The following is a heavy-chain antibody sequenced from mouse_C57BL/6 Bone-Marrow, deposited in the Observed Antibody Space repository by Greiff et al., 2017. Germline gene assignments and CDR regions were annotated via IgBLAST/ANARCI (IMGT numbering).Heavy chain of an antibody. Sequence: VTVVESGPELVKPGASVKLSCKASGYTFTSYDINWVKQRPGQGLEWIGWIYPRDGSTKYNEKFKGKATLTVDTSSSTAYMELHSLTSEDSAVYFCARDYGSSYWYFDVWGTGTTVTVSS. CDR1: GYTFTSYD. J-gene: IGHJ1*03. D-gene: IGHD1-1*01. V-gene: IGHV1-85*01. CDR3: ARDYGSSYWYFDV. CDR2: IYPRDGST.